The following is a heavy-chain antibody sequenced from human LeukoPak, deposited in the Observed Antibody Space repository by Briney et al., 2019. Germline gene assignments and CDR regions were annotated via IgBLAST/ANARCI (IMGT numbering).Heavy chain of an antibody. V-gene: IGHV3-7*01. CDR1: GFTFSKYF. Sequence: GGSLRLSCAASGFTFSKYFMNWVRQAPGKGLEWVANIKHDGSEKRYVDSVEGRFTISRDNAKNSLYLQMNSLRAEDTAVYYCARDKGNRAFDIWGQGTMVTVSS. J-gene: IGHJ3*02. D-gene: IGHD1-14*01. CDR3: ARDKGNRAFDI. CDR2: IKHDGSEK.